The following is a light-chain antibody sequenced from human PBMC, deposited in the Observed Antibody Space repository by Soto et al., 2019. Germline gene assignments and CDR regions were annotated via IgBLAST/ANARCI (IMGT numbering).Light chain of an antibody. V-gene: IGKV1-39*01. J-gene: IGKJ3*01. CDR1: QRISNY. CDR2: AAS. Sequence: IQMTQSPSSLSASVGDRVTITCRASQRISNYLNWYQQKPGKAPKLLIYAASNLQSGVPSRFSGSGSGTDFTLTISNLQPEDFATYSCQQTYSTPFTFGPGTKVDI. CDR3: QQTYSTPFT.